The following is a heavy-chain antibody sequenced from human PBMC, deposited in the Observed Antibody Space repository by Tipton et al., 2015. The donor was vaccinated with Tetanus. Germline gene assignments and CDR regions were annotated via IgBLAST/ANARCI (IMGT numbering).Heavy chain of an antibody. D-gene: IGHD5-12*01. CDR1: GGSISTGGYS. Sequence: TLSLTCTVSGGSISTGGYSWNWIRQHPGKGLEWIGYIYDSGNTLYNPSLKSRATMSIDASKTHFSLKLTSVTAADTAVYHCARNHPPRGYPYGGFHSWGQGTLVTVSS. CDR3: ARNHPPRGYPYGGFHS. J-gene: IGHJ4*02. V-gene: IGHV4-31*03. CDR2: IYDSGNT.